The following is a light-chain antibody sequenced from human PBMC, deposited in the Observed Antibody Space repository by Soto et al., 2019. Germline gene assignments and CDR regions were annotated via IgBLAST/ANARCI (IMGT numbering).Light chain of an antibody. CDR1: QSVSSSY. J-gene: IGKJ4*01. CDR2: DAS. Sequence: IVFTQAPCTLSLSPGERSTLSCMAIQSVSSSYLVWHQQKPVQAPRLLISDASTRATGIPARFNGSGSGTEFTLAISSLQYEDFAIYCCHQYNTWPVTFGGGTQVDIK. CDR3: HQYNTWPVT. V-gene: IGKV3-15*01.